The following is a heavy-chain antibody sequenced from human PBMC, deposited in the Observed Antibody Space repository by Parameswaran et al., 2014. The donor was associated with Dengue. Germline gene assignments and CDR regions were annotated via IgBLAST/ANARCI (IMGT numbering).Heavy chain of an antibody. CDR3: ARDPGYYDFWSGYYMNWFDP. J-gene: IGHJ5*02. CDR2: IWYDGSNK. V-gene: IGHV3-33*01. D-gene: IGHD3-3*01. Sequence: WIRQLPGKGLEWVAVIWYDGSNKYYADSVKGRFTISRDNSKNTLYLQMNSLRAEDTAVYYCARDPGYYDFWSGYYMNWFDPGAREPRSPSPQ.